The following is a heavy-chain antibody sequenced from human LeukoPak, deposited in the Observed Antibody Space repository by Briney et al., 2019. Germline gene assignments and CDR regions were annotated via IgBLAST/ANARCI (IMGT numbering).Heavy chain of an antibody. J-gene: IGHJ4*02. CDR1: GFTFSNFD. CDR2: INQNGTST. Sequence: GGSLRLSCAASGFTFSNFDMTWVRQAPGKGLEWVANINQNGTSTFHADSVRGRFTISRDNAKNLQYLQTNGLRVEDTAVYYCARWANSIDYWGQGALVTVSS. V-gene: IGHV3-7*01. CDR3: ARWANSIDY. D-gene: IGHD5-18*01.